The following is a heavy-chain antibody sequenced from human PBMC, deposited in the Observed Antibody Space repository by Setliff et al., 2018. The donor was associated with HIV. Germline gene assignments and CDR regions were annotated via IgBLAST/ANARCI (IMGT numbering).Heavy chain of an antibody. V-gene: IGHV1-2*02. J-gene: IGHJ4*02. Sequence: ASVKVSCKSSGYTFTGSFMHWVRQAPGQGLEWMGWINCNSGGTYYAQNFQGRVTMTRDTSINTAYMELSRLRSDDTAVYYCAKDDHGDPFDYWGQGTLVTVSS. D-gene: IGHD4-17*01. CDR3: AKDDHGDPFDY. CDR2: INCNSGGT. CDR1: GYTFTGSF.